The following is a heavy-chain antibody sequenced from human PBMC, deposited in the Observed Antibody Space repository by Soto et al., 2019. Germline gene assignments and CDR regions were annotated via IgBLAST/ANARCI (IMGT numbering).Heavy chain of an antibody. D-gene: IGHD3-10*01. CDR1: GYTFTGYY. J-gene: IGHJ6*02. CDR2: INPNSGGT. CDR3: AREKYRVLLWRDSRLYPSHGMDL. Sequence: ASVKVSCKASGYTFTGYYMHWVRQAPGQGLEWMGWINPNSGGTNYAQKFQGWVTMTRDTSISTAYMELSRLRSDDTAVYYCAREKYRVLLWRDSRLYPSHGMDLWGQGTTVTVSS. V-gene: IGHV1-2*04.